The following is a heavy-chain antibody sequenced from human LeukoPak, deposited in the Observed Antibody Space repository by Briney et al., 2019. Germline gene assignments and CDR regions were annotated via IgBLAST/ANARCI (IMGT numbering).Heavy chain of an antibody. V-gene: IGHV1-2*06. CDR2: INPNSGGT. Sequence: ASVKVSCKASGYTFTGCYMHWVRQAPGQGREWMGRINPNSGGTNYAQKFQGRVTMTRDTSISTAYMELSRLRSDDTAVYYCVRERIAAVGTFDPWGQGTLVTVSS. CDR1: GYTFTGCY. J-gene: IGHJ5*02. D-gene: IGHD6-13*01. CDR3: VRERIAAVGTFDP.